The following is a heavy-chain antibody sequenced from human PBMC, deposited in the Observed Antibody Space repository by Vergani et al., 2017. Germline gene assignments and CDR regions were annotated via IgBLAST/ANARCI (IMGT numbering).Heavy chain of an antibody. CDR3: ARDLFYYDSSGYYSGFFDY. J-gene: IGHJ4*02. CDR1: GFTSGFAFDDFA. CDR2: VTWDGDTK. Sequence: EVQLVESGGGVVQPGGSLRLSCAASGFTSGFAFDDFAMHWVRQAPGKGLEWVALVTWDGDTKYYADSVKGRFTISRDNAKNSLYRQMNSLRAEDTAVYYCARDLFYYDSSGYYSGFFDYWGQGTLVTVSS. D-gene: IGHD3-22*01. V-gene: IGHV3-43D*03.